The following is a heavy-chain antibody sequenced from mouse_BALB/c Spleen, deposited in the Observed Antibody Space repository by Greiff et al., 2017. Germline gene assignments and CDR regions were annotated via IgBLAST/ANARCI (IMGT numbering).Heavy chain of an antibody. CDR3: ARYYYGSSYAMDY. V-gene: IGHV3-2*02. CDR1: GYSITSDYA. CDR2: ISYSGST. D-gene: IGHD1-1*01. Sequence: EVMLVESGPGLVKPSQSLSLTCTVTGYSITSDYAWNWIRQFPGNKLEWMGYISYSGSTSYNPSLKSRISITRDTSKNQFFLHLNSVTTEDTATYYCARYYYGSSYAMDYWGQGTSVTVSS. J-gene: IGHJ4*01.